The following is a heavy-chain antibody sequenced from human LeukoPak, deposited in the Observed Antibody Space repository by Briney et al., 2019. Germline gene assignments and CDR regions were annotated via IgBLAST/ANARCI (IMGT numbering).Heavy chain of an antibody. V-gene: IGHV3-43*01. CDR1: GFTVSSNS. J-gene: IGHJ4*02. D-gene: IGHD3-9*01. CDR3: AKGNILTGPPDS. CDR2: INWDGDIT. Sequence: GGSLRLSCTVSGFTVSSNSMSWVRQAPGKGLEWVSLINWDGDITEYADSVKGRFTISRDNSKNSLFLQMNSLRTEDTALYYCAKGNILTGPPDSWGQGTLVTVSS.